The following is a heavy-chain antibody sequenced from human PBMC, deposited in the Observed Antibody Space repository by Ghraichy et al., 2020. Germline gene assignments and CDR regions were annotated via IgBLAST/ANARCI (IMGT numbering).Heavy chain of an antibody. Sequence: LSLTCAASGFTFSSYRMNWVRQTPGKGLEWVSFIDSSSSYIYYADSVKGQFSLSRDNAKNSLYLQMNSLRAEDTALYYCARDPGYCSGGHCYPDAFDIWGQGAMVTVSS. CDR1: GFTFSSYR. CDR3: ARDPGYCSGGHCYPDAFDI. V-gene: IGHV3-21*01. D-gene: IGHD2-15*01. CDR2: IDSSSSYI. J-gene: IGHJ3*02.